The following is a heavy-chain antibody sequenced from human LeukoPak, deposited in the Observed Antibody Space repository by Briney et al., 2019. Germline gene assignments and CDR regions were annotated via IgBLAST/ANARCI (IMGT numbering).Heavy chain of an antibody. CDR2: ISYDGSNK. CDR3: AKVTYGDYGGSYYYYYYGMDV. J-gene: IGHJ6*02. CDR1: GFTFSSYG. V-gene: IGHV3-30*18. Sequence: GRSLRLSCAASGFTFSSYGMHWVRQAPGKGLEWVAVISYDGSNKYYADSVKGRFTISRDNSKNTLYLQMNSLRAEDTAVYYCAKVTYGDYGGSYYYYYYGMDVWGQGTTVTVSS. D-gene: IGHD4-17*01.